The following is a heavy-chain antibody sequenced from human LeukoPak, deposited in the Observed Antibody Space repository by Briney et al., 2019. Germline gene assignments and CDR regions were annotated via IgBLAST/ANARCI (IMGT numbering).Heavy chain of an antibody. D-gene: IGHD6-19*01. J-gene: IGHJ3*02. CDR1: GFTFGRFG. CDR2: ISYDGSNK. V-gene: IGHV3-30*18. CDR3: AKDAGDGRQWLVLGPNDAFDI. Sequence: LSGGSLRLSCAASGFTFGRFGIHWVRQAPGKGLEWVAVISYDGSNKYYADSVKGRFTISRDNSNNTLYLQMNSLRAEDTGVYYCAKDAGDGRQWLVLGPNDAFDIWGQGTMVTVSS.